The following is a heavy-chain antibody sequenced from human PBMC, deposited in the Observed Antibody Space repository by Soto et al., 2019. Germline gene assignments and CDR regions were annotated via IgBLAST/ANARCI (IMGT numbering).Heavy chain of an antibody. Sequence: SEPLRLTCTVSGGSISSGDCCWSWIRQPPGKGLERIGYIYYSGSTYYNPSLKSRVTISVDTSKNQFSLKLSSVTAADTAVYYCARDLGRYYDSSGYYVLGYFDYWGQGTLVTVSS. V-gene: IGHV4-30-4*01. CDR3: ARDLGRYYDSSGYYVLGYFDY. J-gene: IGHJ4*02. CDR1: GGSISSGDCC. CDR2: IYYSGST. D-gene: IGHD3-22*01.